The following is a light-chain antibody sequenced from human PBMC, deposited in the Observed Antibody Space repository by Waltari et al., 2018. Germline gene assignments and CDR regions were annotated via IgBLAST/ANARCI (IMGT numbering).Light chain of an antibody. V-gene: IGLV2-14*03. CDR2: DVS. CDR1: SREVGNSDW. J-gene: IGLJ1*01. Sequence: QSALTQPASVSGSPGQSITISCTGTSREVGNSDWVSWYQQHPGKAPKVVIFDVSYRPSGVSNRFSGSKSGNTASLTISGLQAEDEADYYCTSYTSSHSLVFGTGTKVTVL. CDR3: TSYTSSHSLV.